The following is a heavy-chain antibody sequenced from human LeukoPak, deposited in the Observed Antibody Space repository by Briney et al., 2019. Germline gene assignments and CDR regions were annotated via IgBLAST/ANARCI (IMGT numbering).Heavy chain of an antibody. J-gene: IGHJ6*03. CDR1: GFTFDDYG. D-gene: IGHD5-24*01. Sequence: GGSLRLSCAASGFTFDDYGMSWVRQAPGKGLEWVSGINWNGGSTVYADSVKGRFTISRDNAKNSLYLQMNSLRAEDTALYYCARDGEMATIAYYYYYMDVWGKGTTVTVSS. CDR3: ARDGEMATIAYYYYYMDV. V-gene: IGHV3-20*04. CDR2: INWNGGST.